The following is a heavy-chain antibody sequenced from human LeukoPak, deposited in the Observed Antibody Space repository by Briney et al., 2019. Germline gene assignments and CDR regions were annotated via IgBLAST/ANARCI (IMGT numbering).Heavy chain of an antibody. CDR3: AKIAAAGNDYYYGMDV. V-gene: IGHV3-9*01. D-gene: IGHD6-13*01. Sequence: GGSLRLSCAASGFTFDDYAMHWVRQAPGKGLEWVSGISWNSGSIGYADSVKGRFTISRDNAKNSLYLQMNSLSAEDTALYYCAKIAAAGNDYYYGMDVWGQGNTVTVSS. J-gene: IGHJ6*02. CDR1: GFTFDDYA. CDR2: ISWNSGSI.